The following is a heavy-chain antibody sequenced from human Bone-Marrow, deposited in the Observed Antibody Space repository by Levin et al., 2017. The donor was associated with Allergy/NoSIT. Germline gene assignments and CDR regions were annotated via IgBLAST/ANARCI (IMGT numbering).Heavy chain of an antibody. CDR1: GYTFTSYG. J-gene: IGHJ4*02. D-gene: IGHD2-2*01. V-gene: IGHV1-18*01. Sequence: VASVKVSCKASGYTFTSYGISWVRQAPGQGLEWMGWISAYNGNTNYAQKLQGRVTMTTDTSTSTAYMELRSLRSDDTAVYYCAGDIVVVPAAKGIYDYWGQGTLVTVSS. CDR2: ISAYNGNT. CDR3: AGDIVVVPAAKGIYDY.